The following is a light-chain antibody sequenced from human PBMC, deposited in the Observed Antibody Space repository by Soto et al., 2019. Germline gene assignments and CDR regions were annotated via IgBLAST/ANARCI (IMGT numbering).Light chain of an antibody. V-gene: IGKV1-5*01. Sequence: DIQMTQSPSTLSASVGDRITITCRASQSISIWLAWYQQKTGKAPNILIYDASTLVSGGPSRFSGSGSGTEFTLTISSLQPDDFATYYCQQYIIYFSWTCGQGTNQEIK. CDR2: DAS. CDR1: QSISIW. CDR3: QQYIIYFSWT. J-gene: IGKJ1*01.